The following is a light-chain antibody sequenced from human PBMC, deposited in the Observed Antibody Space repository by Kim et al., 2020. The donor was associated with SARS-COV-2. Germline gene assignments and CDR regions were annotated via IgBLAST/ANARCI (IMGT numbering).Light chain of an antibody. CDR1: QSVSSSY. V-gene: IGKV3-20*01. CDR2: GAS. CDR3: QQHGKT. J-gene: IGKJ1*01. Sequence: EIVLTQSPGTLSLSPGERATLSCRASQSVSSSYLAWYQQKPGQAPRLLIYGASNRATGIPDRFSGSGSGTDFTLTISRLEPEDFAVYYCQQHGKTFGQGTKVDIK.